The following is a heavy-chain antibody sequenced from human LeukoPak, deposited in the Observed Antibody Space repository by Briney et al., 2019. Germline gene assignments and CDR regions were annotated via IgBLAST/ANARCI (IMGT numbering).Heavy chain of an antibody. CDR3: AGSSTSYFYYMDV. J-gene: IGHJ6*03. Sequence: ASVKVSCKASGYTFTGYYMHWVRQAPGQGLEWMGWINPNSGGTNYAQRFQGRVTMTRDTPISTAYMELSRLRSDDTAVYYCAGSSTSYFYYMDVWGKGTTVTISS. D-gene: IGHD2-2*01. CDR2: INPNSGGT. V-gene: IGHV1-2*02. CDR1: GYTFTGYY.